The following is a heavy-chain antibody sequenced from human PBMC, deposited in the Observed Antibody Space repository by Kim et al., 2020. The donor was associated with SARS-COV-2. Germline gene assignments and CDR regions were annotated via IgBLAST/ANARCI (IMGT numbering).Heavy chain of an antibody. CDR1: GGSFSGYY. J-gene: IGHJ4*02. CDR2: INHSGST. D-gene: IGHD5-18*01. CDR3: ARGRIYTAMVTRFSSFDY. V-gene: IGHV4-34*01. Sequence: SETLSLTCAVYGGSFSGYYWSWIRQPPGKGLEWIGEINHSGSTNYNPSLKSRVTISVDTSKNQFSLKLSSVTAADTAVYYCARGRIYTAMVTRFSSFDYWGQGTLVTVSS.